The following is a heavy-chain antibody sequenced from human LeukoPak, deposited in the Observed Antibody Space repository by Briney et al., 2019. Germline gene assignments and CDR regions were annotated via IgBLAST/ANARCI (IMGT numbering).Heavy chain of an antibody. CDR2: IYHSGST. Sequence: SQTLSLTCAVSGGSISSGGYSWSWIRQPPGKGLEWIGYIYHSGSTYYNPSLKSRVTISVDRSKNQFSLKLSSVTAADTAVYYCARVAAAGMDPHWYFDYWGQGTLVTVSS. CDR3: ARVAAAGMDPHWYFDY. CDR1: GGSISSGGYS. V-gene: IGHV4-30-2*01. D-gene: IGHD6-13*01. J-gene: IGHJ4*02.